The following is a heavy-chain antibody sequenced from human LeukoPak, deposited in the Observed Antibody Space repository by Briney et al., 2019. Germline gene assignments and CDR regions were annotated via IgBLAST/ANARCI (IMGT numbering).Heavy chain of an antibody. J-gene: IGHJ5*02. CDR2: ISSSSSYT. CDR3: ARAPESSLYCSGGSCYSGWFDP. D-gene: IGHD2-15*01. Sequence: GGSLRLSCAASGFTFSDYYMSWIRQAPGKGLEWVSYISSSSSYTNYADSVKGRFTISRDNAKNSLYLQMNSLRAEDTAVYYCARAPESSLYCSGGSCYSGWFDPWGQGTLVTVSS. V-gene: IGHV3-11*06. CDR1: GFTFSDYY.